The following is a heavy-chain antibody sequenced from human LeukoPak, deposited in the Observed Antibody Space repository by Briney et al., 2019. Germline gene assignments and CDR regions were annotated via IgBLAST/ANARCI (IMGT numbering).Heavy chain of an antibody. CDR1: GYSISSGYY. CDR2: IYHSGGT. D-gene: IGHD4-17*01. Sequence: SETLSLTCTVSGYSISSGYYWGWIRQPPGKGLEWIGSIYHSGGTYYNPSLKSRVTISVDMSKNQFSLKLTSVTAADTAVYYCASTITVTTDYWGQGTLVTVSS. CDR3: ASTITVTTDY. V-gene: IGHV4-38-2*02. J-gene: IGHJ4*02.